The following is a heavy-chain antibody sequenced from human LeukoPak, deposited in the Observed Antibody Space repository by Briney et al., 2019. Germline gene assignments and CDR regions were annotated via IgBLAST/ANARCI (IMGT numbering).Heavy chain of an antibody. J-gene: IGHJ4*02. Sequence: SETLSLTCTVSGGSISSYHWSWIRQPPGKGLEWIGSIYYSGSTYYNPSLKSRVTISVDTSKNQFSLKLSFVTAADTAVYYCARGRFRIRGYFDYWGQGTLVTVSS. CDR3: ARGRFRIRGYFDY. D-gene: IGHD2-15*01. CDR1: GGSISSYH. CDR2: IYYSGST. V-gene: IGHV4-39*07.